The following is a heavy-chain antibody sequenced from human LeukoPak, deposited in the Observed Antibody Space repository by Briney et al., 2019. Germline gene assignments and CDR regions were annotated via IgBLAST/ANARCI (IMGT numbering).Heavy chain of an antibody. CDR2: IYYSGST. D-gene: IGHD2-2*01. CDR3: ASDIVVVPAGFDP. Sequence: SETLSLTCTVSGGSISSSSYYWGWIRQPPGKGLEWIGSIYYSGSTYYNPSLKSRVTISVDTSKNQFSLKLSSVTAADTAVYYCASDIVVVPAGFDPWGQGTLVTVSS. CDR1: GGSISSSSYY. V-gene: IGHV4-39*01. J-gene: IGHJ5*02.